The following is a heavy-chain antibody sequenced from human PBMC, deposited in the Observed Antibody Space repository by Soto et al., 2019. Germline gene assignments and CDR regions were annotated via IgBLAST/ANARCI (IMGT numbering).Heavy chain of an antibody. V-gene: IGHV3-30*18. CDR2: ISYDGSNK. CDR3: AKVFRIHYQTNRIAAAGPCDY. J-gene: IGHJ4*02. D-gene: IGHD6-13*01. CDR1: GFTFSSYG. Sequence: GGSLRLSCAASGFTFSSYGMHWVRQAPGKGLEWVAVISYDGSNKYYADSVKGRFTISRDNSKNTLYLQMNSLRAEDTAVYYCAKVFRIHYQTNRIAAAGPCDYWGQGILVTVSS.